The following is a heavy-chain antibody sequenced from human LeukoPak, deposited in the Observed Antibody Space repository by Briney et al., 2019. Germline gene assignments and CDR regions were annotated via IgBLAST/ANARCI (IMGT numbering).Heavy chain of an antibody. CDR1: GYTFSNYW. CDR3: ARQGWWYAATDY. V-gene: IGHV5-51*01. CDR2: VYPGDSDT. Sequence: GESLKISCEASGYTFSNYWIGWVRQVPGQGLEWVAFVYPGDSDTRYSPSFQGQVTISADKSISTAYLQWSSLKASDTAMYYCARQGWWYAATDYWGQGTLVTVSS. J-gene: IGHJ4*02. D-gene: IGHD2-15*01.